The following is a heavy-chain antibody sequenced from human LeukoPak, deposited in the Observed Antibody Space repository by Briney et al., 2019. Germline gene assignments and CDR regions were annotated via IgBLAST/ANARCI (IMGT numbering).Heavy chain of an antibody. J-gene: IGHJ5*02. CDR2: IIPIFGTA. D-gene: IGHD3-3*01. CDR3: ARVPFLEWLLYDGNWFDP. Sequence: EASVKVSCKASGGTFSSYAINWVRQAPGQGLEWMGGIIPIFGTANYARKFQGRVTITTDESTSTAYMELSSLRSEDTAVYYCARVPFLEWLLYDGNWFDPWGQGTMVTVSS. CDR1: GGTFSSYA. V-gene: IGHV1-69*05.